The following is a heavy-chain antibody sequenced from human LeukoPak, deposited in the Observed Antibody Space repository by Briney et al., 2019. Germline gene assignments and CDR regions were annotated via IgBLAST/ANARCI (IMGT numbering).Heavy chain of an antibody. CDR2: ISSNGDST. J-gene: IGHJ4*02. D-gene: IGHD3-22*01. CDR3: ARSAYDSSGYYYVLNYFDY. CDR1: GFTFSSYA. Sequence: PGGSLRLSCAASGFTFSSYAMHWVRQAPGKGLEYVSAISSNGDSTYYANSVKGRFTISRDNSKNTLYLQMGSLRAEDMAVYYCARSAYDSSGYYYVLNYFDYWGQGTLVTVSS. V-gene: IGHV3-64*01.